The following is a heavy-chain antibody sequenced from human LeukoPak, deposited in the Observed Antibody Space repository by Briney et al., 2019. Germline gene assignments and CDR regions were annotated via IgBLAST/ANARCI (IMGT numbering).Heavy chain of an antibody. D-gene: IGHD3-22*01. V-gene: IGHV3-74*01. J-gene: IGHJ4*02. Sequence: GGSLRLSCAASGFXFSNYWIHWVRQAPGKGLVWVSRIDSDGNITTYADSVKGRFTISRDNAKNTLYLQMNSLRAEDTAVYYCARISYDSSGYYDYWGQGTLVTVSS. CDR3: ARISYDSSGYYDY. CDR1: GFXFSNYW. CDR2: IDSDGNIT.